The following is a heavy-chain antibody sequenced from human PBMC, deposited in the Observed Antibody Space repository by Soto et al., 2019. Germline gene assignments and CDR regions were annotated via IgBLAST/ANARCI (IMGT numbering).Heavy chain of an antibody. CDR3: VREDDGGDRDYYGLDV. V-gene: IGHV4-30-4*01. CDR2: IHYTGSV. J-gene: IGHJ6*02. D-gene: IGHD2-21*02. Sequence: QIQLQESGPGLVRPSQTLSLTCTVSGGSLNSEHYHWTWIRQAPGKGLERIGYIHYTGSVRYNPSLQSRITMSVDTSKNLFSLNLSSVTAADTAVYFCVREDDGGDRDYYGLDVWGQGTMVTVSS. CDR1: GGSLNSEHYH.